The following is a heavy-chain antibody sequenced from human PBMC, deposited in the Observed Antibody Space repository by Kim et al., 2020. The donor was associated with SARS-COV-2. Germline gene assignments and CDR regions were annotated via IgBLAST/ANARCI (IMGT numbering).Heavy chain of an antibody. Sequence: YSADSVKGRFSISRDTAENSLFLQMHGLRAEDTALYYCATVLSKDSNYWGQGTLVIVSS. D-gene: IGHD2-15*01. J-gene: IGHJ4*02. V-gene: IGHV3-48*01. CDR3: ATVLSKDSNY.